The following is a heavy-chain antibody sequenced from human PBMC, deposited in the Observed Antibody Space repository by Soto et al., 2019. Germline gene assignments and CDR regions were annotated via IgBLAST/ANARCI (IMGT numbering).Heavy chain of an antibody. V-gene: IGHV1-18*01. CDR3: ASRSGQLPYYFDY. CDR2: ISASKGNT. J-gene: IGHJ4*02. D-gene: IGHD1-1*01. CDR1: GYTFSNYG. Sequence: ASVKVSCKASGYTFSNYGITWVRRAPGQRFEWMGWISASKGNTNYAQKFQGRVTMTTDTSTSTFYMELGSLRSDDTAIYYCASRSGQLPYYFDYWGQGTLVTVSS.